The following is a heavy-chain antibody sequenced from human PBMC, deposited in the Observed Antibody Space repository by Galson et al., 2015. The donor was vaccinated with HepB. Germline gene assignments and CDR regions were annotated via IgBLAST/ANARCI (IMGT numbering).Heavy chain of an antibody. CDR3: TRAPLKYETTPYYFDY. CDR2: IRSRGYSATT. CDR1: GFTFGAYA. J-gene: IGHJ4*02. D-gene: IGHD1-14*01. Sequence: LRLSCAASGFTFGAYAVSWLRQAPGKGLELVGFIRSRGYSATTEYAASVRGRFTISRDDSKSIAYLQMNSLKTDDTAVYYCTRAPLKYETTPYYFDYWGQGTLVTVSS. V-gene: IGHV3-49*03.